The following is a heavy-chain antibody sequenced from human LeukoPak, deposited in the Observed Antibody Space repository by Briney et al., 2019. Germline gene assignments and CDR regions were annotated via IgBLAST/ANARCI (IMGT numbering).Heavy chain of an antibody. CDR3: ARGGKATVVTM. J-gene: IGHJ4*02. CDR2: IYSSGST. CDR1: GGSINSYY. V-gene: IGHV4-4*07. D-gene: IGHD4-23*01. Sequence: PSETLSLTCTVSGGSINSYYWSWIRQPAGKGLKWIGRIYSSGSTNYNPSLKSRVSMSVDTSKNQFSLELTSVTAADTAVYYCARGGKATVVTMWGQGILVTVSS.